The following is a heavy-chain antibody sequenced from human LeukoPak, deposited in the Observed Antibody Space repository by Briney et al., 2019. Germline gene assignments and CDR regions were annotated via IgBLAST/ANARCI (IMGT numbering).Heavy chain of an antibody. CDR3: ATLRYAAVAGIDLPTDY. V-gene: IGHV1-24*01. D-gene: IGHD6-19*01. Sequence: ASVKVSCKVSGYTLTELSMHWVRQAPGKGLEWMGSFGPEDGETIYAQKFQGRVTMTEDTSTDTAYMELSSLRSEDTAVYYCATLRYAAVAGIDLPTDYWGQGTLVTVSS. CDR1: GYTLTELS. J-gene: IGHJ4*02. CDR2: FGPEDGET.